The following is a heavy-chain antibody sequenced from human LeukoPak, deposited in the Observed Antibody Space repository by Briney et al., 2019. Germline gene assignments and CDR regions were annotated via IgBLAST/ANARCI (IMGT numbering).Heavy chain of an antibody. D-gene: IGHD3-22*01. J-gene: IGHJ4*02. Sequence: PSETLSLTCTVSGGSVSSGGYYWSWIRQPPGKGLEWIGYAYYSGNTNYNPSPKSRVTISVDTSKNQFSLKLSSVTAADTAVYYCARDYYDSSGYYDYWGQGALVTVSS. CDR1: GGSVSSGGYY. CDR2: AYYSGNT. CDR3: ARDYYDSSGYYDY. V-gene: IGHV4-61*08.